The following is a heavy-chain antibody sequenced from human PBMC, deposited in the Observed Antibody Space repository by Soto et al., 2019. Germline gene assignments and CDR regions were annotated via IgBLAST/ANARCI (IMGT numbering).Heavy chain of an antibody. V-gene: IGHV4-34*01. CDR1: GGSFSGYR. D-gene: IGHD4-17*01. J-gene: IGHJ2*01. CDR2: IDHRGST. CDR3: ATHLKTTVTAYWYFDL. Sequence: QVHLQQWGAGLLKPSETLSLTCAVYGGSFSGYRWSWIRQPPGKGLEWIGEIDHRGSTNFNPSLKSRVTISVETSKNQCSLKLTSVTAADTAVYYCATHLKTTVTAYWYFDLWGRGTLVTVSS.